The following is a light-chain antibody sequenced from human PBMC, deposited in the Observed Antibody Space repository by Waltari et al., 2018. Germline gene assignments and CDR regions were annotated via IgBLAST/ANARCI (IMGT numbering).Light chain of an antibody. Sequence: EIVLTQSPATLSLSPGERATLSCRASQSVSSYLAWYQQKPGQTPRLLIFSASNRAAGIPARFSGSGSGTDFTRTISSLAPEDFAVYYCQQRSDWPRTFGQGTKVEIK. CDR1: QSVSSY. J-gene: IGKJ1*01. CDR3: QQRSDWPRT. CDR2: SAS. V-gene: IGKV3-11*01.